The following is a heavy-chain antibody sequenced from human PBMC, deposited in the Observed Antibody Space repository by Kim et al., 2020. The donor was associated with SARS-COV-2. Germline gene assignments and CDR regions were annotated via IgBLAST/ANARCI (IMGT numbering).Heavy chain of an antibody. CDR2: ISYDGSNK. V-gene: IGHV3-30*18. CDR1: GFTFSSYG. CDR3: AKESWEYCGGDCYTNLFDY. Sequence: GGSLRLSCAASGFTFSSYGMHWVRQAPGKGLEWVAVISYDGSNKYYADSVKGRFTISRDNSKNTLYLQMNSLRAEDTAVYYCAKESWEYCGGDCYTNLFDYWGQGTLVTVSS. J-gene: IGHJ4*02. D-gene: IGHD2-21*02.